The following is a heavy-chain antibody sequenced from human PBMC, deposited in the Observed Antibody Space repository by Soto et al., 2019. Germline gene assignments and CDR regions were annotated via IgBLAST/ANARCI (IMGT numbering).Heavy chain of an antibody. V-gene: IGHV5-51*01. D-gene: IGHD4-17*01. Sequence: GESLKISYRCCGYSFTNYCIGGVREMPGKGLEWVGIIYPGDSHAIYSPSFQGQVTMSADKSISTAYLQWSSMKASDPAMYYCASHGHDYGDTRDYYYGMDVWGQGTTVTVSS. CDR1: GYSFTNYC. J-gene: IGHJ6*02. CDR2: IYPGDSHA. CDR3: ASHGHDYGDTRDYYYGMDV.